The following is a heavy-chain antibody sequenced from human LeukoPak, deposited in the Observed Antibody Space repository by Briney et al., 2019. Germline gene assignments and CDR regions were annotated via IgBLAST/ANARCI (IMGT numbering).Heavy chain of an antibody. CDR2: VYTSGST. CDR3: AKSYFDYSTYYSYYFNL. J-gene: IGHJ4*02. CDR1: GGSISGGY. Sequence: SSETLSLTCTVSGGSISGGYWSWILQPPGRGLEWIGYVYTSGSTNYNPSLKSRVTISVDTSKNQFALKLSSVTAADTAVYYCAKSYFDYSTYYSYYFNLWGQGALVTVSS. D-gene: IGHD4-11*01. V-gene: IGHV4-4*09.